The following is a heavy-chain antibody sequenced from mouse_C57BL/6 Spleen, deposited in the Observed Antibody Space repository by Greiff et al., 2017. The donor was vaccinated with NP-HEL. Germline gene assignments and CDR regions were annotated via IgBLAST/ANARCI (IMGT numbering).Heavy chain of an antibody. Sequence: VQLQQSGPELVKPGASVKISCKASGYTFTDYYMNWVKQSHGKSLEWIGDINPNNGGTSYNQKFKGKATLTVDKSSSTAYMELRSLTSEDSAVYYCARNSPNYYGSSYDYWGQGTTLTVSS. V-gene: IGHV1-26*01. CDR3: ARNSPNYYGSSYDY. CDR2: INPNNGGT. D-gene: IGHD1-1*01. J-gene: IGHJ2*01. CDR1: GYTFTDYY.